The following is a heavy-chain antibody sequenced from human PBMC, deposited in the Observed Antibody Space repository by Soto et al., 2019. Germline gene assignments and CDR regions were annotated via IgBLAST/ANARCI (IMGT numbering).Heavy chain of an antibody. D-gene: IGHD2-15*01. CDR3: AHRPAECSRGGCNSCYFDD. V-gene: IGHV2-5*01. J-gene: IGHJ4*03. CDR1: GCSLRSTDVG. CDR2: IYLNDDK. Sequence: GPPLVNPKQTLRLTCTFSGCSLRSTDVGVGWIRQPPGKSLGWLALIYLNDDKRYSPSLKSRLTITKDTSKNQVVLTMTDMGPADTATYYCAHRPAECSRGGCNSCYFDDWGQGILVTVSS.